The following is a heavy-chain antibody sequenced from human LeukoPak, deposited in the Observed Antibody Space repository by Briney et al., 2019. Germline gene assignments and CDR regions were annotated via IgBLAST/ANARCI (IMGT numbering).Heavy chain of an antibody. CDR2: IMQGGSEK. CDR3: ARGSYYDTSGYVNWYFDL. CDR1: GFTFSNYW. Sequence: PGGSLRLSCAASGFTFSNYWMTWVRLAPGKGLEWVASIMQGGSEKYYVDSVKGRSTISRDNAMNSLYLQMNSLRAEDTAVYYCARGSYYDTSGYVNWYFDLWGRGTLVTVSS. J-gene: IGHJ2*01. D-gene: IGHD3-22*01. V-gene: IGHV3-7*01.